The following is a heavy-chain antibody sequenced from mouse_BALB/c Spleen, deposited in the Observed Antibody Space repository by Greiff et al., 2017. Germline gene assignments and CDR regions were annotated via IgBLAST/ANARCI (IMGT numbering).Heavy chain of an antibody. CDR1: GFTFSSYA. CDR3: AREDLYYFDY. V-gene: IGHV5-6-5*01. CDR2: ISSGGST. J-gene: IGHJ2*01. Sequence: EVMLVESGGGLVKPGGSLKLSCAASGFTFSSYAMSWVRQTPEKRLEWVASISSGGSTYYPDSVKGRFTISRDNARNILYLQMSSLRYEDTAMYYCAREDLYYFDYWGQGTTLTVSS.